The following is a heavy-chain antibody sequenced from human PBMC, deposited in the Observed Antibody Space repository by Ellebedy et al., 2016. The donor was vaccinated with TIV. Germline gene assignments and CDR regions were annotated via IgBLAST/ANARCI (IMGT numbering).Heavy chain of an antibody. V-gene: IGHV1-2*02. CDR3: TTMRNTMIRDYFGLDV. J-gene: IGHJ6*02. CDR2: INPKSGDT. D-gene: IGHD3-22*01. Sequence: AASVTVSCKASGYAPSGYHIHWVRQAPGQGLEWMGWINPKSGDTIYSQKLQGRVTMTSDTSTTTTYMELRRLRSDDTAVYYCTTMRNTMIRDYFGLDVWGPGTTVTVSS. CDR1: GYAPSGYH.